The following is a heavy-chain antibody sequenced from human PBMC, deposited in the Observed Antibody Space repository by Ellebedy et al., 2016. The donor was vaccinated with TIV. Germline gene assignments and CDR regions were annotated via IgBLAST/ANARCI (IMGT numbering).Heavy chain of an antibody. Sequence: MPSETLSLTCAVSGGSISSGGYSWSWIRQPPGKGREWIGYIYHSGSTYYNPSLKSRVTISVDRSKNQFSLKLSSVTAADTAVYYCARVYHRRGFHYFDYWGQGTLVTVSS. CDR3: ARVYHRRGFHYFDY. J-gene: IGHJ4*02. D-gene: IGHD3-16*02. CDR2: IYHSGST. CDR1: GGSISSGGYS. V-gene: IGHV4-30-2*01.